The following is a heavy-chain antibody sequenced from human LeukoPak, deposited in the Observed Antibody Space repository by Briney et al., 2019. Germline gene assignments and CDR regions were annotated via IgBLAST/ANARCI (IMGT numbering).Heavy chain of an antibody. Sequence: GASVKVSCKASGYTFTSYGISWVRQAPGQGLERMGWINPKNGGANYAPRFRGRVTMTRDRSTSTVYMELTRLTSDDTAVYYCARTSFWESPVNWFDPWGQGTLVTVSS. CDR1: GYTFTSYG. V-gene: IGHV1-2*07. CDR3: ARTSFWESPVNWFDP. J-gene: IGHJ5*02. D-gene: IGHD3-16*01. CDR2: INPKNGGA.